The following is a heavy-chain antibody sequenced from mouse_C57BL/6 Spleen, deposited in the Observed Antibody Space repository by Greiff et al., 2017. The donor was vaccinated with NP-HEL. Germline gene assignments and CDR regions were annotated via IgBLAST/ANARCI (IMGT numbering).Heavy chain of an antibody. Sequence: LVESGAELVKPGASVKLSCKASGYTFTEYTIHWVKQRSGQGLEWIGWFYPGSGSIKYNEKFKDKATLTADKSSSTVYMELSRLTSEDSAVYFCARHGKGYDYPYYYAMDYWGQGTSVTVSS. J-gene: IGHJ4*01. V-gene: IGHV1-62-2*01. CDR2: FYPGSGSI. D-gene: IGHD2-4*01. CDR1: GYTFTEYT. CDR3: ARHGKGYDYPYYYAMDY.